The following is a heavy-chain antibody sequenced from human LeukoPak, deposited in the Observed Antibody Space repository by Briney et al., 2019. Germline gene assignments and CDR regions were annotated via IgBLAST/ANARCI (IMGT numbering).Heavy chain of an antibody. CDR1: GFTFSSYA. J-gene: IGHJ5*02. CDR3: AKDRDYYGSGSYYKS. CDR2: ISGSGGST. V-gene: IGHV3-23*01. Sequence: GGSLRLSCAASGFTFSSYAMSWVRQAPGKGLEWVSAISGSGGSTYYADSVKGRFTISRDNSKNTLYLQMNSLRAEDTAVYYCAKDRDYYGSGSYYKSWGQGTLVTVSS. D-gene: IGHD3-10*01.